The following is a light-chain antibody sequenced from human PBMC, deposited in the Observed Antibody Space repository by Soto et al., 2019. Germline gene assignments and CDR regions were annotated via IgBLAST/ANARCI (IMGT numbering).Light chain of an antibody. J-gene: IGKJ1*01. CDR1: QSVSSY. CDR2: DAS. CDR3: QQRSNWPT. Sequence: LTKSPATLSLSRGVRATLSCRASQSVSSYLAWYQQKPGQAPRLLIYDASNRATGIPARFSGSGSGTDFTLTINSLEPEDFAVYYCQQRSNWPTFGQGTKVDIK. V-gene: IGKV3-11*01.